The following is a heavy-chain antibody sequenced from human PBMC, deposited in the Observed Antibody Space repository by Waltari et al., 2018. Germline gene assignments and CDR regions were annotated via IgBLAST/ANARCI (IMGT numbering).Heavy chain of an antibody. D-gene: IGHD3-22*01. CDR1: GFTFTSYA. CDR3: AKGGYLLRYFDL. J-gene: IGHJ2*01. Sequence: EVQLLESGGGLVQPGGSLRLSCAASGFTFTSYAMSWVRQAPGKGLEWVSAISGSGGSTYYADSVKGRFTISRDNSKNTLYLQMNSLRAEDTAVYYCAKGGYLLRYFDLWGRGTLVTVSS. CDR2: ISGSGGST. V-gene: IGHV3-23*01.